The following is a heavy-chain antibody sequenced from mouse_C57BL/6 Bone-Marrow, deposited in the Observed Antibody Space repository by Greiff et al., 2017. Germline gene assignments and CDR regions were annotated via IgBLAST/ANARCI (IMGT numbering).Heavy chain of an antibody. D-gene: IGHD3-3*01. J-gene: IGHJ2*01. V-gene: IGHV1-81*01. Sequence: VQLMESGAELARPGASVKLSCKASGYTFTSYGISWVKQRTGQGLEWIGEIYPRSGNTYYNEKFKGKAALTADKSSSTAYMELRSLTSEDSAVYFCARRGTRGDYWGQGTTLTVSS. CDR1: GYTFTSYG. CDR2: IYPRSGNT. CDR3: ARRGTRGDY.